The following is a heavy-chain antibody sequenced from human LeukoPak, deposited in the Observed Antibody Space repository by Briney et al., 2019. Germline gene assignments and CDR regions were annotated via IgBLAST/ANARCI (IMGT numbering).Heavy chain of an antibody. Sequence: ASVQVSCKASGYSFTDFGISWVRQAPGQGLQWMAWISAYNGDTKYAQKFQDRVTITTDTSTGTAYMELRSLTSDDTAVYFCARDLGHRGYIFFDYWGQGTLVTVSS. CDR2: ISAYNGDT. CDR3: ARDLGHRGYIFFDY. D-gene: IGHD5-12*01. J-gene: IGHJ4*02. CDR1: GYSFTDFG. V-gene: IGHV1-18*01.